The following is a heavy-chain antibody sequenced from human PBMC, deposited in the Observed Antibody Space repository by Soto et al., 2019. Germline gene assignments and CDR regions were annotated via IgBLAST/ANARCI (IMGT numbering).Heavy chain of an antibody. D-gene: IGHD1-1*01. CDR1: GFNFNVAW. J-gene: IGHJ3*02. V-gene: IGHV3-15*01. CDR2: IKSKGGGETT. Sequence: EGQLVESGGRLVEPGGSLRLSCAASGFNFNVAWMNWVRQAPGKGLEWLGRIKSKGGGETTEYVAFVQGRFTISRDDSKNTLYLQRNSLKSEDTAVYYCSKVLQLPTNDAFDIWGQGTMVTVSS. CDR3: SKVLQLPTNDAFDI.